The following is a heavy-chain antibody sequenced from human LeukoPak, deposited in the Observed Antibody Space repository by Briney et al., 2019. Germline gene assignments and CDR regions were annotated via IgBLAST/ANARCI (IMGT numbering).Heavy chain of an antibody. Sequence: SETLSLTCTVSGGSISSYYWSWIRQPPGKGLEWIGYTYYSGSTNYNPSLKSRVTISVDTSKNQFSLKLSSVTAADTAVYYCARHYCTNGVCYDGGWFDPWGQGTLVTVSS. D-gene: IGHD2-8*01. CDR3: ARHYCTNGVCYDGGWFDP. V-gene: IGHV4-59*08. CDR1: GGSISSYY. J-gene: IGHJ5*02. CDR2: TYYSGST.